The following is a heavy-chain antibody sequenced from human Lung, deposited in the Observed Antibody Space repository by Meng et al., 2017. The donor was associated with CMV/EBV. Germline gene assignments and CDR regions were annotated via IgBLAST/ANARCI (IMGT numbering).Heavy chain of an antibody. J-gene: IGHJ3*02. CDR1: GASISSNY. CDR2: ISYTGYI. D-gene: IGHD1-1*01. V-gene: IGHV4-59*01. Sequence: GSLRLSCTVSGASISSNYWSWSRLPPGKGLEYIGSISYTGYIEYNTSIKGRVTISLDTSKNHFSLKLTAVTAADTAMYYCAGPDDMGSSPHDPFDMWGQGTMVTVSS. CDR3: AGPDDMGSSPHDPFDM.